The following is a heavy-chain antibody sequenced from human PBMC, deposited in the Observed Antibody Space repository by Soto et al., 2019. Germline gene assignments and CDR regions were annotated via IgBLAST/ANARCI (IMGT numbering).Heavy chain of an antibody. Sequence: PSETLSLTCTVSGGSISSGDYYWSWIRQPPGKGLEWIGYIYYSGSTYYNPSLKSRVTISVDTSKNQFSLKLSSVTAADTAVYYCARGYYDFWSGYYLDYWGQGTLVTVSS. D-gene: IGHD3-3*01. CDR2: IYYSGST. J-gene: IGHJ4*02. CDR1: GGSISSGDYY. CDR3: ARGYYDFWSGYYLDY. V-gene: IGHV4-30-4*01.